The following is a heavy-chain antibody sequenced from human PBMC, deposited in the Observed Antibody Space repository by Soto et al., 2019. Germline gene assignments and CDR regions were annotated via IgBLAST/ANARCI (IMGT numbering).Heavy chain of an antibody. CDR3: AKDAPHNSCGDGSCYSSGDYYFDS. Sequence: GGSLRLSCVVSGFPFQIYGMHWVRQAPGKGLEWVALISYDGVLKYYADSVRGRFTASRDNSKNILYLQLSSLRIEDTGVYYCAKDAPHNSCGDGSCYSSGDYYFDSWGQGTLVTVSS. CDR2: ISYDGVLK. J-gene: IGHJ4*02. V-gene: IGHV3-30*18. CDR1: GFPFQIYG. D-gene: IGHD2-21*01.